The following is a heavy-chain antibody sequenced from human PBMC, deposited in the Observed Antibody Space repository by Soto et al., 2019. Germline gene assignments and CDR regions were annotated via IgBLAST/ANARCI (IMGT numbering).Heavy chain of an antibody. D-gene: IGHD6-13*01. Sequence: GGSLRLSCAASGFTFSSYGMHWVRQAPGKGLEWVAVISYDGSNKYYADSVKGRFTISRDNSKNTLYLQMNSLRAEDTAVYYCARDMGSTWARGWFDPWGQGALVTVS. CDR3: ARDMGSTWARGWFDP. CDR2: ISYDGSNK. CDR1: GFTFSSYG. J-gene: IGHJ5*02. V-gene: IGHV3-30*03.